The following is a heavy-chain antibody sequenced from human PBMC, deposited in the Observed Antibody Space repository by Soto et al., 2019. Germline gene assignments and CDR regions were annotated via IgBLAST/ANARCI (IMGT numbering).Heavy chain of an antibody. CDR3: AKLIGP. Sequence: QVQLEQGGAGLLKPSETLSLTCTVYGESFGGYYWSWTRQTPEKGLEWIGEVNHRGSTNYKPSLESRVTISVDTSKNQFSLRLTSVTAADTAVYYCAKLIGPWGQGTLVTVSS. V-gene: IGHV4-34*02. CDR1: GESFGGYY. J-gene: IGHJ5*02. CDR2: VNHRGST. D-gene: IGHD2-21*01.